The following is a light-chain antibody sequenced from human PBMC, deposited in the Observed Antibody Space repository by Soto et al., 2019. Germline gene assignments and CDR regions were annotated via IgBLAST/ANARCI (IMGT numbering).Light chain of an antibody. CDR2: DVS. CDR1: ISDVGGYNY. J-gene: IGLJ1*01. V-gene: IGLV2-14*03. CDR3: SSYTSSSTYV. Sequence: QSALTQPASVSWSPGQSITISCTGTISDVGGYNYVSWYQQHPGKAPKLMIFDVSNRPSGVSNRFSGSKSGYTASLTISGLQAEDEADYYCSSYTSSSTYVFGTGTKVTV.